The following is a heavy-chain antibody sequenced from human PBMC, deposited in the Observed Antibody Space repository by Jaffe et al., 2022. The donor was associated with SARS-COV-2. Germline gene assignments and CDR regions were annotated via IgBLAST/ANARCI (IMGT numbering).Heavy chain of an antibody. Sequence: QVQLVQSGAEVKKPGASVKISCEASGYTFTNYYMHWVRQAPGQGLDWMGIINPSGGNTNYAQKLQGRVTMTSDTSTSTVYMELSSLRSEDTAVYYCAREAGESPFDYWGQGTLVTVSS. CDR1: GYTFTNYY. D-gene: IGHD6-25*01. V-gene: IGHV1-46*04. CDR3: AREAGESPFDY. J-gene: IGHJ4*02. CDR2: INPSGGNT.